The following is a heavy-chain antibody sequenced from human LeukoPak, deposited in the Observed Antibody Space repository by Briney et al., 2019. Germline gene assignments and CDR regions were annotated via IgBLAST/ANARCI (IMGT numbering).Heavy chain of an antibody. J-gene: IGHJ4*02. CDR3: AKPGCSSTSCQDFDY. Sequence: PGGSPRLSCAASGFTFSSYAMSWVRQAPGKGLERVSAISGSGGSTYYADSVKGRFTISRDNSKNTLYLQMNSLRAEDTAVYYCAKPGCSSTSCQDFDYWGQGTLVTVSS. D-gene: IGHD2-2*01. CDR1: GFTFSSYA. V-gene: IGHV3-23*01. CDR2: ISGSGGST.